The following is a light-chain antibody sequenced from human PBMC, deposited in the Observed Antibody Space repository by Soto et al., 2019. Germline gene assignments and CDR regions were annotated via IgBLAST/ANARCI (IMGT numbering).Light chain of an antibody. CDR2: DVT. V-gene: IGLV2-14*01. CDR1: SSDIGAYNF. CDR3: SSYTTSNTLGAV. Sequence: QSALTQPASVSGSPGQSITISCTGTSSDIGAYNFVSWYQLHPDTAPKLMIYDVTNRPSGVSDRFSGSKSGNTASLTTSGLPAEDEADYYCSSYTTSNTLGAVFGGGTELTVL. J-gene: IGLJ2*01.